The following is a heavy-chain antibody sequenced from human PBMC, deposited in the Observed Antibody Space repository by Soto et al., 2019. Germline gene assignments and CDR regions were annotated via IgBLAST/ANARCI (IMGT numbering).Heavy chain of an antibody. V-gene: IGHV3-48*03. J-gene: IGHJ4*02. CDR2: ISSSGSTI. Sequence: EVQLVESGGGLVQPGGSLRLSCAASGFTFSSYEMNWVRQAPGKGLEWVSYISSSGSTINYADSVKGRFTISRDNAKNSLYLQMNSLRAEDTAVYYCARDVIAVAGAFDYWGQGTLVTVSS. CDR1: GFTFSSYE. D-gene: IGHD6-19*01. CDR3: ARDVIAVAGAFDY.